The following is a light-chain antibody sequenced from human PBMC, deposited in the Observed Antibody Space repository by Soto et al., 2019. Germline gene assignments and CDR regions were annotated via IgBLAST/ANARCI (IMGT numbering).Light chain of an antibody. CDR2: EVS. Sequence: SVLTQPASVTGTPGQSITISGTTSNIYVDAYKYISWYRQHPGEAPKIIIYEVSNRPSGISNRFSGSKSGNTASLTISGLQTEDEAEYFCSTYTDKTYIFGSGTKVTVL. CDR3: STYTDKTYI. V-gene: IGLV2-14*01. CDR1: NIYVDAYKY. J-gene: IGLJ1*01.